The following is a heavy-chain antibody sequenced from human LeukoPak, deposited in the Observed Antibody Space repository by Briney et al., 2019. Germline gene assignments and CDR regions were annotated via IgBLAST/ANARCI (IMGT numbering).Heavy chain of an antibody. D-gene: IGHD1-26*01. Sequence: GGSLRLSCAASGFTFSSYGMHWVRQAPGKGLEWVAVIWYDGSNKYYADSVKGRFTISRDNSKNTLYLQMNSLRAEDTAVYYCAREENNGSYLPFYYGMDVRGQGTTVTVSS. CDR1: GFTFSSYG. CDR2: IWYDGSNK. V-gene: IGHV3-33*01. CDR3: AREENNGSYLPFYYGMDV. J-gene: IGHJ6*02.